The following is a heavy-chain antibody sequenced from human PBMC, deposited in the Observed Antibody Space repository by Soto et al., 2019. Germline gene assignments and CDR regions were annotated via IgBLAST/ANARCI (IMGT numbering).Heavy chain of an antibody. CDR3: ATHYYDIYYFDY. CDR2: IIPIFGTA. Sequence: SVKVSCKASGGTFSSYAISWVRQAPGQGLEWMGGIIPIFGTANYAQKFQGRVTITADESTSTAYMELSSLRSEDTAVYYCATHYYDIYYFDYWGQGTLVTVSS. CDR1: GGTFSSYA. J-gene: IGHJ4*02. D-gene: IGHD3-22*01. V-gene: IGHV1-69*13.